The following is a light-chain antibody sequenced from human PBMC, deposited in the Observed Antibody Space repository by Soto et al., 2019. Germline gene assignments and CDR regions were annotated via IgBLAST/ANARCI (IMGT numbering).Light chain of an antibody. Sequence: SYELTQPPSVSVAPGMTARITCANSDIGSNSVHWYQQRPGQAPVLVIYYDSDRPSGIPERFSGSKSGNTATLTISRVGAGDDADYYCQVWDSSTDHVLFGGGTKVTVL. CDR1: DIGSNS. J-gene: IGLJ2*01. CDR3: QVWDSSTDHVL. V-gene: IGLV3-21*04. CDR2: YDS.